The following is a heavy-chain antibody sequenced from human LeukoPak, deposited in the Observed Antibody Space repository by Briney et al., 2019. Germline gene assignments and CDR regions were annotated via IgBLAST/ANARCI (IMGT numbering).Heavy chain of an antibody. D-gene: IGHD6-19*01. V-gene: IGHV3-30*18. CDR3: AKGASSGWYAFYYYYYMDV. J-gene: IGHJ6*03. CDR1: GSTFSSYG. Sequence: GGSLRLSCAATGSTFSSYGMHWVRQAPGKGLEWVAVISYDGSNKYYADSVKGRFTISRDNSKNTLYLQMNSLRAEDTAVYYCAKGASSGWYAFYYYYYMDVWGKGTTVTVSS. CDR2: ISYDGSNK.